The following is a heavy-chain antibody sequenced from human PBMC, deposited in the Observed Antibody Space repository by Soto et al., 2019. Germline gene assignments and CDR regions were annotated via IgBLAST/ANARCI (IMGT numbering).Heavy chain of an antibody. Sequence: QVQLVQSGAEVKKPGASVKVSFKASGYTFTSYGISWVRQAPGQGLEWMGWISAYNGNTNYAQKLQGRVTMTTDPPTSTAYMELRSLRSDDTAVYSCARDRAVVVPAANWFDPWGQGTLVTVSS. CDR3: ARDRAVVVPAANWFDP. CDR2: ISAYNGNT. V-gene: IGHV1-18*01. J-gene: IGHJ5*02. D-gene: IGHD2-2*01. CDR1: GYTFTSYG.